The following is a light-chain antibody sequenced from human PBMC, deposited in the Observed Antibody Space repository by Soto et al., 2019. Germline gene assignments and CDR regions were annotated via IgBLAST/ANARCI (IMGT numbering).Light chain of an antibody. CDR3: QHLSGFYFT. CDR1: QAISSS. Sequence: DLQLTQSPSFLSASVGDRVTITCRASQAISSSLAWYQQKPGNAPKLLIYAASTLQSGVPSRFSGSGSGTEFTLTISSLQPEDFATYYCQHLSGFYFTFGPGTKVDIK. CDR2: AAS. J-gene: IGKJ3*01. V-gene: IGKV1-9*01.